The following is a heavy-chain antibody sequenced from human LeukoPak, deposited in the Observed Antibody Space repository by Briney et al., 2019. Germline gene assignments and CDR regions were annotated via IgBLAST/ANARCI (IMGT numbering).Heavy chain of an antibody. CDR3: ARDGVGSSWYADVDYFDY. CDR2: IKQDVREK. D-gene: IGHD6-13*01. Sequence: PGGSLRLSCAPSGFTFSSYWMSWVRQAPGKGLEWVANIKQDVREKYYVDSVKGRFTISRDRAKNSLYLQMNSLRAEDTAVYYCARDGVGSSWYADVDYFDYWGQGTLVTVSS. J-gene: IGHJ4*02. CDR1: GFTFSSYW. V-gene: IGHV3-7*01.